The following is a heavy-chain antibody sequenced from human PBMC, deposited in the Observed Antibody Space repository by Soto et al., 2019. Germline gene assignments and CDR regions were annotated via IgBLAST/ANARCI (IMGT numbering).Heavy chain of an antibody. CDR2: ISYDGTTT. Sequence: QIQLVESGGDVVQPGTSLRLSCKASGFTFSAHAMHWVRQAPGKGLEWVAAISYDGTTTHYADSMKGRFTISRDNAKNTLYLQMNSLKAEDTALYYCAKDQLYQMLYGPYFDYWGQGTLVTVSS. CDR3: AKDQLYQMLYGPYFDY. V-gene: IGHV3-30*18. D-gene: IGHD2-2*02. CDR1: GFTFSAHA. J-gene: IGHJ4*02.